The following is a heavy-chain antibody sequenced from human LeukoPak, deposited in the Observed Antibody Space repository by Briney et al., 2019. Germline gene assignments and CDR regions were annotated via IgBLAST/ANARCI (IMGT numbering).Heavy chain of an antibody. CDR2: INPNSGGT. Sequence: GASVKVSCKASGYTFTGYYMHWVRQAPGQGLEWMGWINPNSGGTNYAQKFQGRVTMTRDTSISTAYMELSRLRSDDTAVYYCARRIGSGGYGNWFDPWGQGTLVTVSS. CDR3: ARRIGSGGYGNWFDP. CDR1: GYTFTGYY. V-gene: IGHV1-2*02. D-gene: IGHD5-12*01. J-gene: IGHJ5*02.